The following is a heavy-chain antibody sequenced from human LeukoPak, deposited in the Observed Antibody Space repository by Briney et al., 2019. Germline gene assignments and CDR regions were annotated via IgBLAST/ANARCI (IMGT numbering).Heavy chain of an antibody. D-gene: IGHD4-23*01. CDR2: ISSSSSYI. CDR1: GFTFSSYS. V-gene: IGHV3-21*01. Sequence: PGGSLRLSCAASGFTFSSYSMNWVRQAPGKGLEWVSSISSSSSYIYYADSVKGRFTISRDNAKNSLYLQMNSLRAEGTAVYYCARGTDYGGNPDNWFDPWGQGTLVTVSS. CDR3: ARGTDYGGNPDNWFDP. J-gene: IGHJ5*02.